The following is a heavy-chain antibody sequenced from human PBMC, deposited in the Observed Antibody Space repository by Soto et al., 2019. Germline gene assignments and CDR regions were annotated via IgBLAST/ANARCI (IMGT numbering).Heavy chain of an antibody. CDR1: GYTFTSYG. CDR3: ARVAIPYYYDSSGSPFDY. CDR2: ISAYNGNT. V-gene: IGHV1-18*04. D-gene: IGHD3-22*01. Sequence: QVQLVQSGAEVKKPGASVKVSCKASGYTFTSYGISWVRQAPGQGLEWMGWISAYNGNTNYAQKLQGRVTMTTDTSTSTAYMELRSLRSDDTAVYYCARVAIPYYYDSSGSPFDYWGQGTLVTVSS. J-gene: IGHJ4*02.